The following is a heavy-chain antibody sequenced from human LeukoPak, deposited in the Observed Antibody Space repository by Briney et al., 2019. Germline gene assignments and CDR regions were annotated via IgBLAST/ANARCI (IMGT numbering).Heavy chain of an antibody. D-gene: IGHD6-13*01. Sequence: EAAVRVSCKASGYTFTSYGISWVRQAPGQGGEWMGWISAYNGNTNYAQKLQGRVTMTTDTSTSTAYMELRSLRSDDTAVYYCARGPPAAAADYWGQGTLVTVSS. V-gene: IGHV1-18*01. J-gene: IGHJ4*02. CDR2: ISAYNGNT. CDR1: GYTFTSYG. CDR3: ARGPPAAAADY.